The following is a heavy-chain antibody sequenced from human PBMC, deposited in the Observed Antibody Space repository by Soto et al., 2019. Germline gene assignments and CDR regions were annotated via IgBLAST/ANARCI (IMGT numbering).Heavy chain of an antibody. Sequence: GGSLRLSCAASGFTFSSYSMNWVRQAPGKGLEWVSYISSSSSTIYYADSVKGRFTISRDNAKNSLYLQMNSLRAEDTAVYYCARESSGWSRVGAFDIWGQGTMVTVSS. D-gene: IGHD6-19*01. V-gene: IGHV3-48*01. CDR2: ISSSSSTI. CDR1: GFTFSSYS. J-gene: IGHJ3*02. CDR3: ARESSGWSRVGAFDI.